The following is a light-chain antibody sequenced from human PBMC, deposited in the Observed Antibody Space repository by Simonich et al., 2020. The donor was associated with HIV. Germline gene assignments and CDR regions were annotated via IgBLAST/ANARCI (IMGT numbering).Light chain of an antibody. CDR1: SSDIGAFNY. CDR3: SSYAGTTLV. CDR2: EVT. J-gene: IGLJ2*01. Sequence: QSALTQPPSASGSPGQSVTISCTGTSSDIGAFNYVSWSKQHPGKAPKLMIYEVTKRPSGVPVRFSGSKSGNTASLSVSGRQAEDEADYYCSSYAGTTLVFGGGTSLTVL. V-gene: IGLV2-8*01.